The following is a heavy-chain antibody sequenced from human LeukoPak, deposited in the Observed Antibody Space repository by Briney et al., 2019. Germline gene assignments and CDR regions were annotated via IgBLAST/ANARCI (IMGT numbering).Heavy chain of an antibody. D-gene: IGHD3-3*01. V-gene: IGHV4-39*07. CDR2: IYYSGST. CDR1: GGSISSSSYY. J-gene: IGHJ4*02. Sequence: SETLSLTCTVSGGSISSSSYYWGWLRQPPGKGLEWIGSIYYSGSTYYNPSLKSRVTISVDTSKNQFSLKLSSVTAADTAVYYCASDLTIFGVIYYFDYWGQGTLVTVSS. CDR3: ASDLTIFGVIYYFDY.